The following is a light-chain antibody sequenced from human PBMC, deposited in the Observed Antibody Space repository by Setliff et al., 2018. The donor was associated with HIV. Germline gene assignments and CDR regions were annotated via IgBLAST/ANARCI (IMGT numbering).Light chain of an antibody. CDR3: QVWDSSSDHPYV. V-gene: IGLV3-21*04. CDR2: YDS. Sequence: ELTQPPSVSVAPGKTARITCGGNNIGSKSVHWYQQKPGQAPVLVIYYDSDRPSRIPERFSGSNSGNTATLTISRVEAGDEADYYCQVWDSSSDHPYVFGTGTKV. J-gene: IGLJ1*01. CDR1: NIGSKS.